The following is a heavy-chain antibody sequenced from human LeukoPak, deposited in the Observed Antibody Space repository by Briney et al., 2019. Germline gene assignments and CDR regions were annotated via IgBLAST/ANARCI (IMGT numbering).Heavy chain of an antibody. CDR3: ARGLLETPTSYFDY. Sequence: PGGSLRLSCAASGFTFSTYGMNWVRQAPGKGLEWVAVITYDGSSKYYADSVKGRFTISRDNSKNTLYLQMNSLRAEDTAVYYCARGLLETPTSYFDYWGQGTLVTVSS. CDR1: GFTFSTYG. J-gene: IGHJ4*02. CDR2: ITYDGSSK. V-gene: IGHV3-30*19. D-gene: IGHD4-23*01.